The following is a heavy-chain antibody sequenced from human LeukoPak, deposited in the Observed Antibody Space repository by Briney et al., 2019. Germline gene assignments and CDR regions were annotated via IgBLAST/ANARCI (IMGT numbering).Heavy chain of an antibody. D-gene: IGHD2-2*01. CDR3: AREEGYCSSSSCSAPFDY. V-gene: IGHV1-2*02. J-gene: IGHJ4*02. CDR1: GYTFTGYY. Sequence: ASVKVSCRASGYTFTGYYMHWVRQAPGQGLEWMGWINPNSGGTDYAQKFQGRVTMTRDTSISTAYMELSRLRSDDTAVYYCAREEGYCSSSSCSAPFDYWGQGTLVTVSS. CDR2: INPNSGGT.